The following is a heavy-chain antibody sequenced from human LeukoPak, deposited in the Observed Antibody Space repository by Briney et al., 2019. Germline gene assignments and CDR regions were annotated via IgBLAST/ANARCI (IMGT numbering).Heavy chain of an antibody. V-gene: IGHV1-18*01. Sequence: GASVKVSCKASGYTFTSYDINWVRQAPGQGLEWMGWISPYNGNTNYAQKLQGRVTMTTDTSTSTAYMELRSLRSDDTAVYYCARGCRSPSCYKGEIGDYWGQGTLVTVYS. D-gene: IGHD2-2*02. CDR3: ARGCRSPSCYKGEIGDY. CDR2: ISPYNGNT. J-gene: IGHJ4*02. CDR1: GYTFTSYD.